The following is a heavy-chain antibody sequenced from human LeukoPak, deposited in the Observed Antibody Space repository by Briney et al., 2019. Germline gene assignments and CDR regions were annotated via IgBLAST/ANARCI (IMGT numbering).Heavy chain of an antibody. D-gene: IGHD3-9*01. CDR1: GFTFSNYA. J-gene: IGHJ4*02. V-gene: IGHV3-23*01. CDR2: ILGSGGST. Sequence: GGSLRLSCAASGFTFSNYAMSWVRQAPGKGLEWVSAILGSGGSTYYSDSVKGRFTVSRDNSKSTLYLQMNSLRAEDTALYYCAKWGDYDVLTGYYVPDYWGQGTLVTVSS. CDR3: AKWGDYDVLTGYYVPDY.